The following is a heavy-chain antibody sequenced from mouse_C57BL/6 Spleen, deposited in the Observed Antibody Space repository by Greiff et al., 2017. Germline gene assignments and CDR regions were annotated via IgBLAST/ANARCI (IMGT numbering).Heavy chain of an antibody. CDR3: ARSPFAY. CDR1: GYTFTSYW. Sequence: VQLQQPGAELVMPGASVKLSCKASGYTFTSYWMHWVKQRPGQGLEWIGEIDPSDSYTNYTQKLKGKSTLTVDKSSTTAYMQLSSLTSEDSACYYCARSPFAYWGQGTLVTVSA. CDR2: IDPSDSYT. J-gene: IGHJ3*01. V-gene: IGHV1-69*01.